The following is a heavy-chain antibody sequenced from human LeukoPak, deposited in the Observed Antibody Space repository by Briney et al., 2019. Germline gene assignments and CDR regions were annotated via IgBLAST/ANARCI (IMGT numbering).Heavy chain of an antibody. CDR1: GFTFSSYE. CDR3: ARGLWVATIFPGAFDI. J-gene: IGHJ3*02. CDR2: INTRGTTI. V-gene: IGHV3-48*03. D-gene: IGHD5-24*01. Sequence: GGSLRLSCAASGFTFSSYEMNWVRQAPGKGLEWVSYINTRGTTIYYADSVKGRFTISRDNAKNSLYLQMNSLRAEDTAVYYCARGLWVATIFPGAFDIWGQGTMVTVSS.